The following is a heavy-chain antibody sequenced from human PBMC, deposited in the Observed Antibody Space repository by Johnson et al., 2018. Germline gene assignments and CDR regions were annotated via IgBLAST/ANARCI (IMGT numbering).Heavy chain of an antibody. D-gene: IGHD3-22*01. CDR2: SYSGGST. Sequence: EVQLVESGGGLIQPGGSXRLSCAASGFTVSSHYMSWVRQAPGKGLEWVPVSYSGGSTYYADSVKGRFTIPRDNAKNSLYLQMNSLRAEATAVYYCARAYYYESNGFYRAFDIWGQVTMVTVSS. CDR3: ARAYYYESNGFYRAFDI. J-gene: IGHJ3*02. CDR1: GFTVSSHY. V-gene: IGHV3-53*01.